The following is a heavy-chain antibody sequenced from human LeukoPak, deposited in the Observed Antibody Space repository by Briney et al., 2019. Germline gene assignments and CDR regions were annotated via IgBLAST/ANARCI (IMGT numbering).Heavy chain of an antibody. D-gene: IGHD3-22*01. CDR1: GYTLTELS. CDR2: FDPEDGET. J-gene: IGHJ1*01. V-gene: IGHV1-24*01. CDR3: ATPVGDYYDSSGYYREYFQH. Sequence: ASVKVSCKVSGYTLTELSMHWVRPAPGKGLEWMGGFDPEDGETIYAQKFQGRVTMTEDTSTDTAYMELRSLRSEDTAVYYCATPVGDYYDSSGYYREYFQHWGQGTLVTVSS.